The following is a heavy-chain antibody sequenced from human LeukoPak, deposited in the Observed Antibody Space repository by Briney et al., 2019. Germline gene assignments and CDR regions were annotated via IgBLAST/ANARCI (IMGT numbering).Heavy chain of an antibody. CDR1: GGTFSSYA. CDR3: ARGIRGYSSSWYWGERVDWFDP. J-gene: IGHJ5*02. CDR2: IIPIFGTA. V-gene: IGHV1-69*01. D-gene: IGHD6-13*01. Sequence: VASVKVSCEASGGTFSSYAISWVRQAPGQGLEWMGGIIPIFGTANYAQKFQGRVTITADESTSTAYMELSSLRSEDTAVYYCARGIRGYSSSWYWGERVDWFDPWGQGTLVTVSS.